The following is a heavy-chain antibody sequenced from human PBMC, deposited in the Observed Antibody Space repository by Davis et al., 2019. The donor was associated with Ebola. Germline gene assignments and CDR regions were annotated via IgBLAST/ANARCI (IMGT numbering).Heavy chain of an antibody. D-gene: IGHD5-24*01. J-gene: IGHJ4*02. CDR2: IIPILGIA. V-gene: IGHV1-69*10. CDR1: GGTFSSYA. CDR3: ASKMATTEGY. Sequence: SVKVSCKASGGTFSSYAISWVRQAPGQGLEWMGGIIPILGIANYAQKFQGRVTITADESTSTAYMELSSLRSEDTAVYYCASKMATTEGYWGQGTLVTVSS.